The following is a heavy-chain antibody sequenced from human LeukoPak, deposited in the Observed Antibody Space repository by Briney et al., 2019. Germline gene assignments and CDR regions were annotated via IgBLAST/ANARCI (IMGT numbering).Heavy chain of an antibody. J-gene: IGHJ6*03. CDR3: ARVIHDYYYYYYYMDV. CDR2: IKQDGSEK. D-gene: IGHD3-16*01. V-gene: IGHV3-7*01. Sequence: GGSLRLSCAASGFTFSSYWMSWVRQAPGKGLEWVANIKQDGSEKYYVDSVKGRFTISRDNAKNSLYLQMNSLRAEDTAVYYCARVIHDYYYYYYYMDVWGKGTTVTVSS. CDR1: GFTFSSYW.